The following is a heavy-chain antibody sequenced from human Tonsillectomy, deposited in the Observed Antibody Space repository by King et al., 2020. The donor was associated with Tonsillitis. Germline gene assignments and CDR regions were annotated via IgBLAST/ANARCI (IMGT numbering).Heavy chain of an antibody. J-gene: IGHJ5*02. V-gene: IGHV3-30*02. CDR1: GVSFNTYD. CDR2: MRHREINK. D-gene: IGHD5/OR15-5a*01. Sequence: VQLVESGGGVVQTGGSLTLSCAASGVSFNTYDVHGVRQGPGKGREWVSFMRHREINKYYADSVKGRFAISRDNPKSTLYLQMNSLRVDDSAVYYWAKGSQSGYSVEAWGQGALVTVSS. CDR3: AKGSQSGYSVEA.